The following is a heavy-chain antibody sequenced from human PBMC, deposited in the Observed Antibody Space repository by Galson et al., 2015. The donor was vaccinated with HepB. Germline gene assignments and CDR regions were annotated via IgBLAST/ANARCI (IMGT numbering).Heavy chain of an antibody. V-gene: IGHV1-18*01. Sequence: SVKVSCKASGYTFTNYDINWVRQAPGQGLEWMGWISAYNGNTNYAQKLQGRVTMTTDTSTSTAYMELRSLRSDDTAVYYCARVFVTMVRGVIIRWFDPWGQGTQVTVSS. CDR2: ISAYNGNT. CDR3: ARVFVTMVRGVIIRWFDP. D-gene: IGHD3-10*01. J-gene: IGHJ5*02. CDR1: GYTFTNYD.